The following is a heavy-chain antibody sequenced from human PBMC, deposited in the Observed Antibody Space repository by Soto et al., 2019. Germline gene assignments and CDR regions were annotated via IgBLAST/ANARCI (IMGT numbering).Heavy chain of an antibody. CDR1: GSTFSSSA. D-gene: IGHD3-22*01. J-gene: IGHJ6*02. CDR2: IVVGRGNT. CDR3: ASSGYYHNSGMDV. V-gene: IGHV1-58*01. Sequence: GASVKVSCKASGSTFSSSAVHWVRQARGQRLEWMGWIVVGRGNTNYAQKFRERVTITRDMSTSTAYMELSSLRSEDTAVYYCASSGYYHNSGMDVWGQGTTVTVSS.